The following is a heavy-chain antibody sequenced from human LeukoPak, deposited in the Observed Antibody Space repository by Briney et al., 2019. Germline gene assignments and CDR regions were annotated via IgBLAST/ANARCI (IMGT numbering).Heavy chain of an antibody. D-gene: IGHD2-2*01. J-gene: IGHJ6*04. Sequence: GGSLRLSCAASGFTISNNYMTWVRQAPGKGLEWVAVILYEGSNKYYADSVKGRFTISRDNSKNTLYLQMNSLRAEDTAVYYCASGGPEYCSSTSCLYGMGVWGKGTTDTVSS. V-gene: IGHV3-33*08. CDR2: ILYEGSNK. CDR1: GFTISNNY. CDR3: ASGGPEYCSSTSCLYGMGV.